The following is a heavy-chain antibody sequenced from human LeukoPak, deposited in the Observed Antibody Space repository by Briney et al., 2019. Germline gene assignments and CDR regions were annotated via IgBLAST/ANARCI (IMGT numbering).Heavy chain of an antibody. V-gene: IGHV3-23*01. CDR2: ISGSGGST. J-gene: IGHJ3*02. CDR1: GFTVSSNY. D-gene: IGHD7-27*01. CDR3: AREVNWAYAFDI. Sequence: GGSLRLSCAASGFTVSSNYMSWVRQAPGKGLEWVSVISGSGGSTYYADSVKGRFTISRDNSKNTLYLQMNSLRAEDTAVYYCAREVNWAYAFDIWGQGTMVTVSS.